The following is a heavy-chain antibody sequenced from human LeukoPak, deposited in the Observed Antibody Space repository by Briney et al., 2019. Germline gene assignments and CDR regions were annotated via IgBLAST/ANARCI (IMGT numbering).Heavy chain of an antibody. D-gene: IGHD6-19*01. V-gene: IGHV3-23*01. Sequence: GGSLRLSCADSGFTFSSYAMSWVRQAPGKGQEWVSAISGSGGSTNYADSVKGRFTISRDNSKNTLYLQMNSLRAEDTAVYYCAKDKWMVGDAFDIWGQGTMVTVSS. CDR3: AKDKWMVGDAFDI. J-gene: IGHJ3*02. CDR2: ISGSGGST. CDR1: GFTFSSYA.